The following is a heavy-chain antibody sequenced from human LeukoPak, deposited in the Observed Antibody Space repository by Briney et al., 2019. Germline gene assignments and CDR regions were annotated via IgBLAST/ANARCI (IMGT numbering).Heavy chain of an antibody. CDR1: GGSISSYY. V-gene: IGHV4-59*12. Sequence: SETLSLTCTVSGGSISSYYWSWIRQPPGKGLEWIAYIHDSGSTYYNPSLKSRLSISIDTSKNQFSLKLNSVTAADTAVYYCARVVAAAGNNWFDPWGQGTLVTVSS. J-gene: IGHJ5*02. CDR2: IHDSGST. D-gene: IGHD6-25*01. CDR3: ARVVAAAGNNWFDP.